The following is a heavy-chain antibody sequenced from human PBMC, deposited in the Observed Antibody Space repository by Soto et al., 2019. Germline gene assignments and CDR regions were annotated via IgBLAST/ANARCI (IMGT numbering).Heavy chain of an antibody. Sequence: GASVTVSCTASVYAFTSYGISWVRQAPGQGLELMGWISAYNGNTNYAQKLQGRVTMTTDTSTSTAYMELRSLRSDDTAVYYCARDPYYYDSSGYYHEDYYYGMDVWGQGTSVTVSS. CDR1: VYAFTSYG. J-gene: IGHJ6*02. V-gene: IGHV1-18*01. CDR2: ISAYNGNT. CDR3: ARDPYYYDSSGYYHEDYYYGMDV. D-gene: IGHD3-22*01.